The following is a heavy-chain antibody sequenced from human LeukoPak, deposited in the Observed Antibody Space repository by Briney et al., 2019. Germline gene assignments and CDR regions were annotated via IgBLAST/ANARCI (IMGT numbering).Heavy chain of an antibody. CDR1: GGSIRSGSHY. Sequence: PSETLSLTCTVSGGSIRSGSHYWAWIRQPPGKGLEWIGSIYYSGSTYYNPSLENRVTISIDTSKNHFSLKLSSLSAADTSVYYCAKRDDSGGNLVDLWGQGILVTVSS. D-gene: IGHD3-22*01. CDR3: AKRDDSGGNLVDL. J-gene: IGHJ4*02. CDR2: IYYSGST. V-gene: IGHV4-39*02.